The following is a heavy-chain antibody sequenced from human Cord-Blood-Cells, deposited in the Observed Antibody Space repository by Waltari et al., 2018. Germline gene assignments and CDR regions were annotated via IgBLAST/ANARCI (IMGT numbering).Heavy chain of an antibody. CDR3: ARGGDGYKLYYYYGMDV. D-gene: IGHD5-12*01. CDR2: IIPIFVTA. Sequence: QVQLVQSGAEVKKTGSSVKVSCKDSGGTFSSYAISWVRQDPGQGLEWMGGIIPIFVTANYAQKFQGKVTITADESTSTAYMELSSLRSEDTAVYYCARGGDGYKLYYYYGMDVWGQGTTVTVSS. CDR1: GGTFSSYA. V-gene: IGHV1-69*01. J-gene: IGHJ6*02.